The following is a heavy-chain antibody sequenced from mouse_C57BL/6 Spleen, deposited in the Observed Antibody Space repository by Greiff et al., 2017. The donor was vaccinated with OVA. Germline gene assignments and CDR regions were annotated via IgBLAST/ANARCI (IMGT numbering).Heavy chain of an antibody. Sequence: VQLKQSGPELVKPGASVKMSCKASGYTFTDYNMHWVKQSHGKSLEWIGYINPNNGGTSYNQKFKGKATLTVNKSSSTAYMELRSLTSEDSAVYYCARGIYYGNPYYYAMDYWGQGTSVTVSS. CDR2: INPNNGGT. CDR3: ARGIYYGNPYYYAMDY. CDR1: GYTFTDYN. J-gene: IGHJ4*01. V-gene: IGHV1-22*01. D-gene: IGHD2-1*01.